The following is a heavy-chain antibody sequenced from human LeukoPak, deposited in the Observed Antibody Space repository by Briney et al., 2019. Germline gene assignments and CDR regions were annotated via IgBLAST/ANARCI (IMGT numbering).Heavy chain of an antibody. D-gene: IGHD3-22*01. CDR1: GFTFNNSW. V-gene: IGHV3-74*01. J-gene: IGHJ3*02. Sequence: GGSLRLSCAGSGFTFNNSWMHWVRQAPGKGLVWVSRINSDGIRSYADSVKGRFTISRDNAKNTLFLQMNSLRVEDTAVYFCASPRSGDRGGYHDPCDIWGQGTMVTVPS. CDR2: INSDGIR. CDR3: ASPRSGDRGGYHDPCDI.